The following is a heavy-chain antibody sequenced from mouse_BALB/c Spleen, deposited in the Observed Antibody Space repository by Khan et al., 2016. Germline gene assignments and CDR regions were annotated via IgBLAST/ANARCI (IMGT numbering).Heavy chain of an antibody. V-gene: IGHV1-62-2*01. Sequence: QVQLQQPGAGLVTPGASVKLSCKASGYTFAEYILHWVKQRSGQGLEWIGCFYPLSGNIEYNEKFKDKATLTADKSSSTVYLEPSRLTSEDSAVYFCARQDGNPHYGMDYWGQGTSVTVSS. CDR3: ARQDGNPHYGMDY. J-gene: IGHJ4*01. D-gene: IGHD2-1*01. CDR1: GYTFAEYI. CDR2: FYPLSGNI.